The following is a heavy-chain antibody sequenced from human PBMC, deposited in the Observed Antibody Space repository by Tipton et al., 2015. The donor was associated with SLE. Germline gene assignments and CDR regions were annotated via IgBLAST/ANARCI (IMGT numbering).Heavy chain of an antibody. CDR3: ARVNSSGWAYYYYYYMDV. J-gene: IGHJ6*03. Sequence: LRLSCTVSGGSISSYYWSWIRQPPGKELEWIGYIYYSGSTNYNPSLKSRVTISVDTSKNQFSLKLSSVTAADTAVYYCARVNSSGWAYYYYYYMDVWGKGTTVTVSS. CDR1: GGSISSYY. V-gene: IGHV4-59*01. CDR2: IYYSGST. D-gene: IGHD6-19*01.